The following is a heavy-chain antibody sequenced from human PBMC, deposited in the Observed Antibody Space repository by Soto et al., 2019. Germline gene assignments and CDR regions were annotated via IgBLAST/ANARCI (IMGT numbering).Heavy chain of an antibody. CDR2: IIPFFGTA. V-gene: IGHV1-69*12. D-gene: IGHD6-19*01. Sequence: QVQLVQSGAEVKKPGSSVKVSCKASGGTFSSYAISWVRQAPGQGLEWMGGIIPFFGTANYAQKFQGRVTISADESTSTASMELSSLRSEDTAVYYCARDLYSSGWPIDYWRQGLLVTVSS. CDR1: GGTFSSYA. CDR3: ARDLYSSGWPIDY. J-gene: IGHJ4*02.